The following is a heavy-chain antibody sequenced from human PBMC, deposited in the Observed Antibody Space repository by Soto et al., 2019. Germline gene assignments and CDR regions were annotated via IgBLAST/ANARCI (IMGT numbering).Heavy chain of an antibody. V-gene: IGHV4-39*01. CDR2: IYYSGST. J-gene: IGHJ5*02. CDR3: ARPTYYYDSSGYMYWFDP. CDR1: GGSISSSSYY. Sequence: PSETLSLTCTVSGGSISSSSYYWGWIRQPPGKGLEWIGSIYYSGSTYYNPSLKSRVTISVDTSKNQFSLKLSSVTAADTAVYYCARPTYYYDSSGYMYWFDPWGQGTLVTVS. D-gene: IGHD3-22*01.